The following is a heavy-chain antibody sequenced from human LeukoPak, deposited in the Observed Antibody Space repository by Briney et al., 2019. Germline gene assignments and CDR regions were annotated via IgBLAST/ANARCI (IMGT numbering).Heavy chain of an antibody. CDR1: GYTFTSYG. CDR2: ISAYIGNT. D-gene: IGHD3-22*01. V-gene: IGHV1-18*01. J-gene: IGHJ5*02. CDR3: ARGYYFDNSGFYARDP. Sequence: ASVKVSCKASGYTFTSYGISWVRQAPGQGLEWMGWISAYIGNTNYAQKLQGRVTMTTDTSTSTACMELRSLRSDDTAVYYCARGYYFDNSGFYARDPWGQGTLVTVSS.